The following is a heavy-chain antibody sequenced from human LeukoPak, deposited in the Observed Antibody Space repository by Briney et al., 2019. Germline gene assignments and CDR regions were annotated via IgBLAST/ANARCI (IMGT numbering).Heavy chain of an antibody. D-gene: IGHD2-15*01. J-gene: IGHJ4*02. CDR2: IYSGGST. CDR1: GFTVSSNY. CDR3: ARDHCSGGSCYGSFDY. V-gene: IGHV3-66*01. Sequence: GGSLRLSCAASGFTVSSNYMSWVRQAPGKGLEWVSVIYSGGSTYYADSVKGGFTISRDNSKNTLYLQMNSLRTEDTAVYYCARDHCSGGSCYGSFDYWGQGTLVTVSS.